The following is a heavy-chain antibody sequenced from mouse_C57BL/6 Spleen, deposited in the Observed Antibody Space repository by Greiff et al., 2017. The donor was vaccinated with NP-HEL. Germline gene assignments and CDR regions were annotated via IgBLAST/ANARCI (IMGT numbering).Heavy chain of an antibody. V-gene: IGHV1-50*01. D-gene: IGHD1-1*01. J-gene: IGHJ1*03. CDR1: GYTFTSYW. CDR3: ARSDYYGSSGWYFDV. CDR2: IDPSDSYT. Sequence: QVHVKQPGAELVKPGASVKLSCKASGYTFTSYWMQWVKQRPGQGLEWIGEIDPSDSYTNYNQKFKGKATLTVDTSSSTAYMQLSSLTSEDSAVYYCARSDYYGSSGWYFDVWGTGTTVTVSS.